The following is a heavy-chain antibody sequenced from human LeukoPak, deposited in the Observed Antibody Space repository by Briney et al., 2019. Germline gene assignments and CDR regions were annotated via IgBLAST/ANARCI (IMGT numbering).Heavy chain of an antibody. CDR2: IFYTGST. Sequence: SETLSLTCTVSGGSISSYYWSWIRQPPGKGLEWIGNIFYTGSTKYNPSLKSRVTISVDTSKNQFSLKLSSVTAADTAMYYCARGHSGYDPSPFDYWGQGTLVTVSS. V-gene: IGHV4-59*01. D-gene: IGHD5-12*01. J-gene: IGHJ4*02. CDR1: GGSISSYY. CDR3: ARGHSGYDPSPFDY.